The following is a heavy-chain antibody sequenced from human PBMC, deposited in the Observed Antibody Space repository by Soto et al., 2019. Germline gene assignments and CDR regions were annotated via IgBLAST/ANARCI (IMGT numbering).Heavy chain of an antibody. CDR3: ARGEYSSSXRLSWVTKYYYYYGMDV. CDR1: GFTFSSYS. V-gene: IGHV3-21*01. J-gene: IGHJ6*02. CDR2: ISSSSSYI. D-gene: IGHD6-6*01. Sequence: GGSLRLSCAASGFTFSSYSMNWVRQAPGKGLEWVSSISSSSSYIYYADSVKGRFTISRDNAKNSLYLQMNSLRAEDTAVYYCARGEYSSSXRLSWVTKYYYYYGMDVWGQGTTVTVSS.